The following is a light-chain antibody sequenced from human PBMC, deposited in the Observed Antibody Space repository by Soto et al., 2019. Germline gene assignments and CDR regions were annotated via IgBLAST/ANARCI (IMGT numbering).Light chain of an antibody. CDR3: CSYAGDTTFFV. V-gene: IGLV2-23*02. Sequence: QSALTQPASRSGSPGQSITISFTGTSSDVGSYYPVSWFQQHPGKAPKLIIYEVNTRPSVVSDRFSGSKSGNTASLTISGLQAADEAEYYCCSYAGDTTFFVFGTGTKLTVL. CDR1: SSDVGSYYP. CDR2: EVN. J-gene: IGLJ1*01.